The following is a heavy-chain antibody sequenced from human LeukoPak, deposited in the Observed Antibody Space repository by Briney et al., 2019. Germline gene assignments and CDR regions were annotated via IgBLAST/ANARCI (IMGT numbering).Heavy chain of an antibody. V-gene: IGHV3-30-3*01. CDR3: ARDGALEVTAKFDY. J-gene: IGHJ4*02. D-gene: IGHD2-21*02. CDR1: GFNFSSYA. Sequence: GGSLRLSCAASGFNFSSYAMSWVRQAPGKGLEWVAVISYDGSNHYSADSVKGRFSISRDNTKSTVYLQMNSLRVEDTAVYYCARDGALEVTAKFDYWGQGTLVTVSS. CDR2: ISYDGSNH.